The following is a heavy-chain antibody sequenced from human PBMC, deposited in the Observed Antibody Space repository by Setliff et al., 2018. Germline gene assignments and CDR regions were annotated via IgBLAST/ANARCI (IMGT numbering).Heavy chain of an antibody. V-gene: IGHV4-61*09. D-gene: IGHD3-10*01. CDR1: GGSISSGSYY. CDR3: ARSNMGNYYDSGRYYYYYYMDV. Sequence: NPSETLSLTCTVSGGSISSGSYYWTWIRQPAGKGLGWIGHIYTSGTTKYNPSLKSRVTISVDASKNQFFLKLTSVTAADTAVYYCARSNMGNYYDSGRYYYYYYMDVWGKGTTVTVSS. CDR2: IYTSGTT. J-gene: IGHJ6*03.